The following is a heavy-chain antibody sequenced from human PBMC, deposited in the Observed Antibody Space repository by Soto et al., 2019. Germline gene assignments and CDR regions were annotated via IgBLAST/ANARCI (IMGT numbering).Heavy chain of an antibody. V-gene: IGHV4-59*08. CDR2: THDSGST. CDR3: ARHSYCSNIYWFDP. CDR1: GGSISSYY. D-gene: IGHD2-2*01. Sequence: SETLSLTCTVSGGSISSYYWSWIRQSPGKGLEWIGYTHDSGSTNYNPSLKSRVTMSVDTSKNQFSLKLSSVTAADTAVYYCARHSYCSNIYWFDPWGQGTLVTVSS. J-gene: IGHJ5*02.